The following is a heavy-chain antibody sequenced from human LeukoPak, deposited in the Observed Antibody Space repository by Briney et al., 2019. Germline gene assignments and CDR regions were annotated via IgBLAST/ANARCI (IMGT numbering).Heavy chain of an antibody. Sequence: PGGSLRLSCAASGFTFSSYAMSWVRQAPGKGLEWVSAISGSGGSTYYADSVKGRFTISRDNSKNTLYLQMNSLRAEDTAVYYCAKDFAYSSSWYLGYYFDYWGQGTLVTVSS. J-gene: IGHJ4*02. D-gene: IGHD6-13*01. V-gene: IGHV3-23*01. CDR2: ISGSGGST. CDR1: GFTFSSYA. CDR3: AKDFAYSSSWYLGYYFDY.